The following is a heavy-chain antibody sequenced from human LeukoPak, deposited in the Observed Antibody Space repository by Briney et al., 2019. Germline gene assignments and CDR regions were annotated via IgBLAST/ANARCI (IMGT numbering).Heavy chain of an antibody. CDR1: GYTFTSYY. Sequence: ASVKVSCKASGYTFTSYYMHWVRQAPGQGLEWMGIINPSGGSTSYAQKFQSRVTMTRDMSTSTVYMELSSLRSEDTAVYYCAREQYSSTYPGWFDPWGQGTLVTVSS. V-gene: IGHV1-46*01. D-gene: IGHD6-13*01. J-gene: IGHJ5*02. CDR2: INPSGGST. CDR3: AREQYSSTYPGWFDP.